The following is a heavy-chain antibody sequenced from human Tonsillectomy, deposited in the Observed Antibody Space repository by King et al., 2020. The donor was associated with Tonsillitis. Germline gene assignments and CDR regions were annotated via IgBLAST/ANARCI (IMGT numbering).Heavy chain of an antibody. D-gene: IGHD5-12*01. CDR2: ISAYNGNT. V-gene: IGHV1-18*01. CDR1: GYTFNSYG. J-gene: IGHJ6*03. Sequence: QLVQSGAEVKKPGASVKVSCKASGYTFNSYGISWVRQAPGQGLEWMGWISAYNGNTNYAQKLQGRVTMTTDTSTSTAYMELRSLRSDDTAVYYCARERVAKINRAYYYYMDVWGKGTTVTVSS. CDR3: ARERVAKINRAYYYYMDV.